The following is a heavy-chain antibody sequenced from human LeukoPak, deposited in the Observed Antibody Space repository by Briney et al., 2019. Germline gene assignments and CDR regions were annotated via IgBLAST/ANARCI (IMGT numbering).Heavy chain of an antibody. V-gene: IGHV3-30*02. CDR3: VKRGATVRRTYFFDS. Sequence: GGSLRLTCVASGFTFNAFGMHWVRQAPGKGLEWVAFIRYDGNDKYYSGSVEGRFTISRDNPKNTLYLQMNSLRVEDTSFYYCVKRGATVRRTYFFDSWGQGALVTVSS. J-gene: IGHJ4*02. D-gene: IGHD1-26*01. CDR2: IRYDGNDK. CDR1: GFTFNAFG.